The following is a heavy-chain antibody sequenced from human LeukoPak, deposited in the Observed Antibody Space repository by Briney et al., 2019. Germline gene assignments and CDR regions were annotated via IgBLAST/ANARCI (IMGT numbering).Heavy chain of an antibody. Sequence: PSETLSLTCTVSSYSISTGYYWGWIRQPPGKGLEWIGNIYHSGSTYYNPSLKSRVTISVDTSKNQFSLKLSSVTAADTAVYYCARGYCSGDNCYSVLYYFDYWGQGTLVTVSS. CDR3: ARGYCSGDNCYSVLYYFDY. CDR2: IYHSGST. D-gene: IGHD2-15*01. V-gene: IGHV4-38-2*02. J-gene: IGHJ4*02. CDR1: SYSISTGYY.